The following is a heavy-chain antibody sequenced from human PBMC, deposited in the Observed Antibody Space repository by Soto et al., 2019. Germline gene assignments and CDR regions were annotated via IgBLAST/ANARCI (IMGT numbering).Heavy chain of an antibody. CDR3: AKGEWSYCRGGSCYYFDY. CDR1: GGTFSSDS. CDR2: IIPMYDTP. J-gene: IGHJ4*02. D-gene: IGHD2-15*01. V-gene: IGHV1-69*05. Sequence: SVKVSCKASGGTFSSDSFSWVRQAPGRGLEWMGGIIPMYDTPIYAQKFQDRVTITTDKSTSTAYMELSSLRSEDTAVYYCAKGEWSYCRGGSCYYFDYWGQGTVVTVSS.